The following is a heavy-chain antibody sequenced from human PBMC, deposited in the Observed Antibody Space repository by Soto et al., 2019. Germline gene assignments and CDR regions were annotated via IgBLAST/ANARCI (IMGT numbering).Heavy chain of an antibody. Sequence: GASVKVSCKASGGTFSSYAISWVRQAPGQGLEWMGGIIPIFGTANYAQKFQGRVTITADESTSTAYMELSSLRSEDTAVYYCATDLTFGRVIVNYWGQGTLVTVSS. J-gene: IGHJ4*02. V-gene: IGHV1-69*13. CDR3: ATDLTFGRVIVNY. CDR2: IIPIFGTA. D-gene: IGHD3-16*02. CDR1: GGTFSSYA.